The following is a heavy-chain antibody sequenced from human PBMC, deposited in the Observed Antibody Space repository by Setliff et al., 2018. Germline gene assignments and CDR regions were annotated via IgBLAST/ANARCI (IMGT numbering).Heavy chain of an antibody. CDR2: ISSDGINK. J-gene: IGHJ5*02. V-gene: IGHV3-30*01. CDR1: GFSFSSYA. D-gene: IGHD6-13*01. CDR3: ARGGSGRWYEWNWFDP. Sequence: GGSLRLSCAASGFSFSSYAMHWVRQAPGKGLEWVAVISSDGINKYYVDSVKGRFTISRDNSKNTVSLQLNSLRAEDTAVYYCARGGSGRWYEWNWFDPWGQGTLVTVSS.